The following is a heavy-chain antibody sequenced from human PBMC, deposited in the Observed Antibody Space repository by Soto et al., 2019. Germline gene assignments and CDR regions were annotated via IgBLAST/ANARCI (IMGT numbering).Heavy chain of an antibody. V-gene: IGHV4-39*01. Sequence: QLQLQESGPGLVKPSETLSLTCTVSGGSISSSSYYWGWIRQPPGKGLEWIGSIYYSGSTYYNPSLKSRVPISGDTSKNQVSLKLSSVTAADSAVYYRASQQLVHYSYGMDVWGQGTTVTVSS. D-gene: IGHD6-13*01. CDR2: IYYSGST. CDR1: GGSISSSSYY. J-gene: IGHJ6*02. CDR3: ASQQLVHYSYGMDV.